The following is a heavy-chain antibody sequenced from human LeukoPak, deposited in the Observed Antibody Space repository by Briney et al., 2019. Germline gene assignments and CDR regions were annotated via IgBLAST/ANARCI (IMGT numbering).Heavy chain of an antibody. V-gene: IGHV1-2*02. CDR3: ARGLRFLEWSFDY. J-gene: IGHJ4*02. Sequence: GASVKVSCKASGYTFTGYYMHWVQQAPGQGLEWMGWINPNSGGTNYAQKFQGRVTMTRDTSISTAYMELSSLRSDDTAVYYCARGLRFLEWSFDYWGQGTLVTVSS. D-gene: IGHD3-3*01. CDR1: GYTFTGYY. CDR2: INPNSGGT.